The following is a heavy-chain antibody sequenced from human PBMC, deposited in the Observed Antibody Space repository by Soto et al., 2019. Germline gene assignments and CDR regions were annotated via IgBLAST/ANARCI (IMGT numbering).Heavy chain of an antibody. D-gene: IGHD3-10*01. CDR3: ARDLMVRGVYNY. CDR2: IYYSGST. Sequence: SETLSLTCTVSGGSISSGGYYWSWIRQHPGKGLEWIGYIYYSGSTYYNPSLKSRVTISVDTSKNQFSLKLSSVTAADTAVYYCARDLMVRGVYNYWGQGTLVTVSS. CDR1: GGSISSGGYY. J-gene: IGHJ4*02. V-gene: IGHV4-30-4*08.